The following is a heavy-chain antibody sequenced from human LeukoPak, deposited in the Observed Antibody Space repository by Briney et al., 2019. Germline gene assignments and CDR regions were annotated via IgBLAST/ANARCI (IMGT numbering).Heavy chain of an antibody. CDR2: ISRGGST. D-gene: IGHD1-26*01. J-gene: IGHJ4*02. V-gene: IGHV3-66*01. CDR3: VRGVETVGY. CDR1: GFTVGSNF. Sequence: GGSLRLSCAASGFTVGSNFMTWVRQAPGKGLEWVSLISRGGSTYYADSVKGRFTISRDNSKNMVYLKMNSLRAEDTAVYYCVRGVETVGYWGQGTLVTVSS.